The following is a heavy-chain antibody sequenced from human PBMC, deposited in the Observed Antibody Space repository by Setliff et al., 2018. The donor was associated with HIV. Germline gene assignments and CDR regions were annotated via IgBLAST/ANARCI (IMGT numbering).Heavy chain of an antibody. CDR3: ARTTYSGSYFNDS. V-gene: IGHV4-38-2*01. Sequence: SETLSLTCGVSGIPIDRVYSWAWIRQPPGKGLEWIGTISHSGSTHYNSPLQGRISISIDTSKNQFSLTLTSVTAADTAVYYCARTTYSGSYFNDSWGQGTLVTVSS. CDR1: GIPIDRVYS. CDR2: ISHSGST. J-gene: IGHJ5*01. D-gene: IGHD1-26*01.